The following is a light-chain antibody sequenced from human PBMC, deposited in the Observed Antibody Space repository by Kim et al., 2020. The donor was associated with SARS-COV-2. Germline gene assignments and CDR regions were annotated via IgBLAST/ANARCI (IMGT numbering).Light chain of an antibody. CDR3: AAWDDRLHAWV. Sequence: QRVAISCAGSNSDIGNNPVTWYQQLPGKAPKLLIYYDNLLPSGVSDRFSGSKSGTSASLAIGGLQSEDEADYYCAAWDDRLHAWVFGGGTKVTVL. V-gene: IGLV1-36*01. CDR1: NSDIGNNP. J-gene: IGLJ3*02. CDR2: YDN.